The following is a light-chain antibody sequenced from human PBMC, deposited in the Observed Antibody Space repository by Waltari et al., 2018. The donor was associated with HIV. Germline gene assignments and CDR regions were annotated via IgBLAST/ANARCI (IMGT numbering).Light chain of an antibody. CDR2: DIS. CDR1: SRHVGGYKN. J-gene: IGLJ1*01. CDR3: TSYTTINTDV. V-gene: IGLV2-14*03. Sequence: QSALTPPASASGAPGQSPTIPCTGTSRHVGGYKNVSWYQQPPAKAPKVIIYDISKRPSGVSNRFSGSKSGNTASLTISGLQAEDDADYYCTSYTTINTDVFGTGTKVTVL.